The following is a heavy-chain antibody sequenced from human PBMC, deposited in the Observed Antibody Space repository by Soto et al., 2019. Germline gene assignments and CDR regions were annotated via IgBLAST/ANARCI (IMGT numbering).Heavy chain of an antibody. CDR3: PTDHLGVVASFDI. D-gene: IGHD2-15*01. Sequence: EVQLVESGGGLVKPGGSLRLSCAASGFTFSRAWMNWVRQATGRGLAWVGRIRSKTDGATIDYAAPVKGTFTISRDDSKNTLYLQLNSLETEDTAVYYCPTDHLGVVASFDIWGQGTLVTVSS. V-gene: IGHV3-15*07. J-gene: IGHJ4*02. CDR1: GFTFSRAW. CDR2: IRSKTDGATI.